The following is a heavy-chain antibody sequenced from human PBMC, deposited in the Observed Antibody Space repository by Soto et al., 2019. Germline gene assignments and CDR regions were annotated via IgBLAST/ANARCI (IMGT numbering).Heavy chain of an antibody. CDR3: AREVNRGTMIVYMGCFQN. D-gene: IGHD3-22*01. Sequence: QVQLVQSGAEVKKPGSSVKVSCKASGGTFSSYTISWVRQAPGQGLERMGRIIPILGIANYAQKFQGRVTVIADKSSRTSYIELCHLSSGGTAVYYCAREVNRGTMIVYMGCFQNWGQGTLVTVSS. CDR2: IIPILGIA. V-gene: IGHV1-69*08. CDR1: GGTFSSYT. J-gene: IGHJ1*01.